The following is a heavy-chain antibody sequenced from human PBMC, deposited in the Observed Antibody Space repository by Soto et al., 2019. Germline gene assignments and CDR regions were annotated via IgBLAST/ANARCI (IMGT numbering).Heavy chain of an antibody. CDR3: ARESDCSGGSCLDY. J-gene: IGHJ4*02. Sequence: ASVKVSCKASGYTFTGCYMHWVRQAPGQGLEWMGWINPNSGGTNYAQKFQGRVTMTRDTSISTAYMELSRLRSDDTAVYYCARESDCSGGSCLDYWGQGTLVTVSS. D-gene: IGHD2-15*01. CDR1: GYTFTGCY. V-gene: IGHV1-2*02. CDR2: INPNSGGT.